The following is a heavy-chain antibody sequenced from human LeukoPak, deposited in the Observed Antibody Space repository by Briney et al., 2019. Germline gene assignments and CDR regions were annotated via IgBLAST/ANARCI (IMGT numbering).Heavy chain of an antibody. CDR1: GDSVSSYY. J-gene: IGHJ4*02. Sequence: SETLSLTCTVSGDSVSSYYWNWIRQPPGKGLEWIGYIHYSGSTNYNPSLESRVTISVDTSKNQFSLQLTSVTAGDTAVYHCAREAYCSGGTCFFGPDYWGQGTLVTVSS. CDR3: AREAYCSGGTCFFGPDY. D-gene: IGHD2-15*01. CDR2: IHYSGST. V-gene: IGHV4-59*02.